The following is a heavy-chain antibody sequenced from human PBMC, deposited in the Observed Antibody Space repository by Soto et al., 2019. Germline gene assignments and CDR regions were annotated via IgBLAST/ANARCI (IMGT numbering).Heavy chain of an antibody. CDR2: MNPNSGNT. D-gene: IGHD3-3*01. V-gene: IGHV1-8*01. Sequence: ASVKVSCKASGYTFTSYDINWVRQATGQGLEWMGWMNPNSGNTDYAQKFQGRVTMTRNTSISTAYMELSSLRSEDTAVYYCARVGWSGYYYYYYYYMDVWGEGTTVTVSS. CDR3: ARVGWSGYYYYYYYYMDV. J-gene: IGHJ6*03. CDR1: GYTFTSYD.